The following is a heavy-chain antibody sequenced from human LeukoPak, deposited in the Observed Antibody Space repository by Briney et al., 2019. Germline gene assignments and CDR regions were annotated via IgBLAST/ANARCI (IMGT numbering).Heavy chain of an antibody. CDR1: GGSISSSSYY. J-gene: IGHJ4*02. CDR2: IYYSGST. D-gene: IGHD3-16*01. V-gene: IGHV4-39*07. CDR3: AAYYDYVWGSYPPPFDY. Sequence: SETLSLTCTVSGGSISSSSYYWGWIRQPPGKGLEWIGSIYYSGSTNYNPSLKSRVTISVDTSKNQFSLKLSSVTAADTAVYYCAAYYDYVWGSYPPPFDYWGQGTLVTVSS.